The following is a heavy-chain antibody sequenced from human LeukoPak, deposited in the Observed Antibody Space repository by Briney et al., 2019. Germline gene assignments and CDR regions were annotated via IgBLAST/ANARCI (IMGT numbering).Heavy chain of an antibody. CDR2: IIPIFGTA. CDR1: GGTFSSYA. CDR3: ASTRGSSSWYWFDP. Sequence: SVRVSCKASGGTFSSYAISWVRQAPGQGLEWMGGIIPIFGTANYAQKFQGRVTITADESTSTAYMELSSLRSEDTAVYYCASTRGSSSWYWFDPWGQGTLVTVSS. V-gene: IGHV1-69*13. J-gene: IGHJ5*02. D-gene: IGHD6-13*01.